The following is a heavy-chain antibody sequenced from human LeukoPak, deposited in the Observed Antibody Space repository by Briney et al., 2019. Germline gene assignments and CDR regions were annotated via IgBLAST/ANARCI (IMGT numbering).Heavy chain of an antibody. CDR2: ITPNNGGT. CDR1: GYTFTGYY. D-gene: IGHD3-16*01. J-gene: IGHJ3*02. Sequence: ASVKVSCKASGYTFTGYYMHWVRQAPGQGLEWMGWITPNNGGTNYAQNLQGRLTITKDTSMNTAYMELTSLRSDDTAIYYCARLINGGRAFDIWGQGTLVTVSS. CDR3: ARLINGGRAFDI. V-gene: IGHV1-2*02.